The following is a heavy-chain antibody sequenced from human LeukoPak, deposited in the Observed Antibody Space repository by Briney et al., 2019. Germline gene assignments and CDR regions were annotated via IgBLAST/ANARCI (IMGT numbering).Heavy chain of an antibody. Sequence: SETLSLTCTVSGGSISPYFWSWIRQPPGKGLEWIGYISYTGSTNYNPSLKSRVTISVDTSKNQWSLQLTSVTAADTAVYYCARDDYRGVTNFDPWGQGTLVTVSS. D-gene: IGHD3-10*01. J-gene: IGHJ5*02. CDR3: ARDDYRGVTNFDP. CDR1: GGSISPYF. V-gene: IGHV4-59*01. CDR2: ISYTGST.